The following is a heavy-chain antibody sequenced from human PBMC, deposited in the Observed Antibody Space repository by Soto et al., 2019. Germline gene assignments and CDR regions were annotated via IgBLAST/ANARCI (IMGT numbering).Heavy chain of an antibody. CDR1: GVTFSSYA. Sequence: ASVKVSCKASGVTFSSYAISWVRQAPGQGLEWMGGIIPIFGTANYAQKFQGRVTITADESTSTAYMELSSMRSDDTAVYYCARGGNYYDSSGLGPEYYFDHWGQGTLVTVSS. V-gene: IGHV1-69*13. D-gene: IGHD3-22*01. CDR2: IIPIFGTA. CDR3: ARGGNYYDSSGLGPEYYFDH. J-gene: IGHJ4*02.